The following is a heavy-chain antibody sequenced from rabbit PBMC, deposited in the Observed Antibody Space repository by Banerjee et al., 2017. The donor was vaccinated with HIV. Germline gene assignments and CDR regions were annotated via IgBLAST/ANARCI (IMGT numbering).Heavy chain of an antibody. CDR1: GFDFSSYG. V-gene: IGHV1S47*01. J-gene: IGHJ4*01. CDR3: AIGDDYGPFNL. CDR2: IDSVFGDT. Sequence: EESGGGLVKPGASLTLSCKASGFDFSSYGVSWVRQAPGKGLEWIGYIDSVFGDTYYASGVNGRCSISRDNAQNTVFLQMTSLTAADTATYFCAIGDDYGPFNLWGPGTLVTVS. D-gene: IGHD2-1*01.